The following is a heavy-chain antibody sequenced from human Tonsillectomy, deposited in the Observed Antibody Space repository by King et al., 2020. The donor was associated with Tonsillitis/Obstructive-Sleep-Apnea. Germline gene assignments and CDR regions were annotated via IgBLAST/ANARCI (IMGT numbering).Heavy chain of an antibody. CDR2: INSDGSST. V-gene: IGHV3-74*01. CDR1: GFTFSSYW. J-gene: IGHJ4*02. D-gene: IGHD1-26*01. CDR3: ASGSYQAAFDY. Sequence: VQLVESGGGLVQPGGSLRLSCAASGFTFSSYWMHWVRQAPGKGLVWVSRINSDGSSTSYADSVKGRFTISRDNAKNTLYLQMNSRRAEDTAVYYCASGSYQAAFDYWGQGTLVTVSS.